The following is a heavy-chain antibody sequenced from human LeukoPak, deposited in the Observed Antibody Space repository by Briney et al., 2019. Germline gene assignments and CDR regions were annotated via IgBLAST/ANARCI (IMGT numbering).Heavy chain of an antibody. V-gene: IGHV4-38-2*01. CDR2: IYHSGST. CDR1: GYSISSGYY. D-gene: IGHD3-10*01. Sequence: SETLSLTCAVSGYSISSGYYWGWIRQPPGKGLEWIGSIYHSGSTYYNPSLKSRVTISVDTSKNQFSLKLSSVTAADTAVYYCARILWYFDYWGQGTLVTVSS. J-gene: IGHJ4*02. CDR3: ARILWYFDY.